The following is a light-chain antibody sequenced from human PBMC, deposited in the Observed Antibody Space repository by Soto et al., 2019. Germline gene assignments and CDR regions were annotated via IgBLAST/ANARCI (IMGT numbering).Light chain of an antibody. CDR1: QDISNY. Sequence: DIQMTQSPSSLSASVGDRVTITCQASQDISNYLNWYQQKPGKAPKLLIYDASNLETGVPSRFSGSGSGTDFTFTISSLQAEDIATYYCQQYDNLPCMYTFGQGTKLEIK. CDR2: DAS. J-gene: IGKJ2*01. CDR3: QQYDNLPCMYT. V-gene: IGKV1-33*01.